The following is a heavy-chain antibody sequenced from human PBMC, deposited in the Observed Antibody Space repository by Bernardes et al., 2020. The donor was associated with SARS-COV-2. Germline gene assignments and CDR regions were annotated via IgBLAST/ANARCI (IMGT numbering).Heavy chain of an antibody. CDR1: GYTFTSYG. CDR3: ARDRGAWYYYDSSGYYPNHFDY. CDR2: ISAYNGNT. J-gene: IGHJ4*02. D-gene: IGHD3-22*01. Sequence: ASVKVSCKASGYTFTSYGISWVRQAPGQGLEWMGWISAYNGNTNYAQKLQGRVTMTTDTSTSTAYMELRSLRSDDTAVYYCARDRGAWYYYDSSGYYPNHFDYWGQGTLVTVSS. V-gene: IGHV1-18*01.